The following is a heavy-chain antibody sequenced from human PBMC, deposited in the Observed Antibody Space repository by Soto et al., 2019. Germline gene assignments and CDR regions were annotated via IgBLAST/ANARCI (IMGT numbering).Heavy chain of an antibody. CDR2: IDEDGSEY. J-gene: IGHJ4*02. V-gene: IGHV3-7*01. Sequence: EVHLEESGGGLIHPGGSLRLSCAASGFTFSSYWMNWVRQAPGKGLEWVANIDEDGSEYNDAESVRGRFTISRDNAKNTLYLQMNSLRAADTAVYYCARTGDGHHDFLDYWGQGILVSVSS. CDR1: GFTFSSYW. D-gene: IGHD1-1*01. CDR3: ARTGDGHHDFLDY.